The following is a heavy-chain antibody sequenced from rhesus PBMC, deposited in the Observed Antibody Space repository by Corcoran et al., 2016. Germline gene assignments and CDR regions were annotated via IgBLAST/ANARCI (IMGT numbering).Heavy chain of an antibody. CDR1: GGSISSSY. Sequence: QLQLQESGPGLVKPSETLSVTCAVSGGSISSSYWSWIRQAPGKELEWIGYIDVRGRSTNHHPSLKNRVALSVDTSKNQFSLKLSSVTAAYTAVYYCVRYSGYSYHFDYWGQGVLVTVSS. J-gene: IGHJ4*01. CDR2: IDVRGRST. CDR3: VRYSGYSYHFDY. V-gene: IGHV4-169*01. D-gene: IGHD5-24*01.